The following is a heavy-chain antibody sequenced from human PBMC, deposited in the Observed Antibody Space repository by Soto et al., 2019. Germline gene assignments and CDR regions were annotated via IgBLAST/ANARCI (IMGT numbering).Heavy chain of an antibody. J-gene: IGHJ3*02. CDR2: IIPIFGTA. Sequence: ASVKVSCKASGGTFSSYAISWVRQAPGQGLEWMGGIIPIFGTANYAQKFQGRVTITADESTSTAYMELSSLRSEDTAVYYCARGLVSNYCGGGSCSLGFDIWGQGTMVTVS. CDR1: GGTFSSYA. CDR3: ARGLVSNYCGGGSCSLGFDI. V-gene: IGHV1-69*13. D-gene: IGHD2-15*01.